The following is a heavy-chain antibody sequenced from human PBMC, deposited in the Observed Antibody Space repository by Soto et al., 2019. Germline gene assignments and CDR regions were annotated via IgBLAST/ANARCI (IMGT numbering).Heavy chain of an antibody. J-gene: IGHJ6*03. CDR1: GFTFSSYW. CDR3: ARDRLRERSSIAAREGPVYYYYMDV. V-gene: IGHV3-7*01. Sequence: GGSLRLSCAASGFTFSSYWMSWVRQAPGKGLEWVANIKQDGSEKYYVDSVKGRFTISRDNAKNSLYLQMNSLRAEETAVYYCARDRLRERSSIAAREGPVYYYYMDVWGKGTTVTVSS. D-gene: IGHD6-6*01. CDR2: IKQDGSEK.